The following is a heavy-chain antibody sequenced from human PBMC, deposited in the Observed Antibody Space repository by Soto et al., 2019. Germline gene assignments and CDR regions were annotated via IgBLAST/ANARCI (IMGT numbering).Heavy chain of an antibody. CDR3: ARLPLKYYDSSGYYAVLER. Sequence: PSEPLSLTCTVSGGSISSSSYYWGWIRQPPGKGLEWIGSIYYSGSTYYNPSLKSRVTISVDTSKNQFSLKLSSVTAADTAVYYCARLPLKYYDSSGYYAVLERWAQGTTVTV. CDR2: IYYSGST. V-gene: IGHV4-39*01. CDR1: GGSISSSSYY. J-gene: IGHJ3*01. D-gene: IGHD3-22*01.